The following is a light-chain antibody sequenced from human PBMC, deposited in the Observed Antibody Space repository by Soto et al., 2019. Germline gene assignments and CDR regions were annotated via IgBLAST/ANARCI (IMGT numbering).Light chain of an antibody. CDR2: AAS. J-gene: IGKJ1*01. V-gene: IGKV1-6*01. Sequence: ALQMTQSPSSLSASVGDRVTITCRASRDIGNDLGWYQQKPGKAPKHLIFAASNLQSGVPSRFSVGGSGTDFTLTISSLQADDFAHYYCLQHFNFSWTFGQGTKV. CDR3: LQHFNFSWT. CDR1: RDIGND.